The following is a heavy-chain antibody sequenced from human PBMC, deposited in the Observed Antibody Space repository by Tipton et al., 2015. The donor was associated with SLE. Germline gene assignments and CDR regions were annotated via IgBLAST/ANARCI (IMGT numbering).Heavy chain of an antibody. Sequence: LRLSCAVYGGSFSGYKWSWIRQPPGRGLEWIGEINHSGSTNYNPSLKSRVTISVDTSKNQFSLKLTSVTAADTAVYYCARGVTHFYDGRWEGYLPQYYNYMDVWGKGTTVTVSS. CDR1: GGSFSGYK. V-gene: IGHV4-34*01. J-gene: IGHJ6*03. D-gene: IGHD3-22*01. CDR2: INHSGST. CDR3: ARGVTHFYDGRWEGYLPQYYNYMDV.